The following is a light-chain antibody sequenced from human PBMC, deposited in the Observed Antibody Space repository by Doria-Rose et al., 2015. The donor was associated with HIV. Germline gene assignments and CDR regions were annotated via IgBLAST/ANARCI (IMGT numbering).Light chain of an antibody. J-gene: IGKJ1*01. Sequence: TQSPGTLSLSPGERATLSCRASQSFSSTYLAWYQQKPGQAPSLLIYDGSTRATGIPDRFSASWSGTDCTLTINRLEPEDFALYYCHQYGTSWTFGQGTKAEI. CDR3: HQYGTSWT. CDR2: DGS. V-gene: IGKV3-20*01. CDR1: QSFSSTY.